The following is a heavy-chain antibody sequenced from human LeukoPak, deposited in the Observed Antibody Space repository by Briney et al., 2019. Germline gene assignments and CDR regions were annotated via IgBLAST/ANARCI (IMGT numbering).Heavy chain of an antibody. CDR3: ARAPSEIGGYYPEYFRH. D-gene: IGHD3-22*01. V-gene: IGHV3-74*01. CDR1: GFTFSSYW. Sequence: GGSLRLSCAASGFTFSSYWMHWVRQAPGKGLVWVSRIKSDGSTNYADSVKGRFTISRDNDKNTVSLQMNSLRTEDTGVYYCARAPSEIGGYYPEYFRHWGQGTLVTVSS. J-gene: IGHJ1*01. CDR2: IKSDGST.